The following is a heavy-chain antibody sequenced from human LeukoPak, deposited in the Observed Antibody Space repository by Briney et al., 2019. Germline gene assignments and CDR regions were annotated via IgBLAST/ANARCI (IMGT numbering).Heavy chain of an antibody. D-gene: IGHD3/OR15-3a*01. Sequence: ASVKVSCKASGYTFTIYGISSVRQAPGQALEWMGWISAYNGNTNYAQKLQGRVTMTTDTSTSTAYMELRSLRSDDTAVYYCAREPYGLGYYYYGMDVWSQGTTVTVSS. J-gene: IGHJ6*02. CDR2: ISAYNGNT. CDR1: GYTFTIYG. V-gene: IGHV1-18*01. CDR3: AREPYGLGYYYYGMDV.